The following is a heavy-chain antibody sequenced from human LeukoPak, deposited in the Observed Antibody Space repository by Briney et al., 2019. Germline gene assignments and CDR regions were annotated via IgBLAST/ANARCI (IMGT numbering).Heavy chain of an antibody. J-gene: IGHJ4*02. CDR3: AKGSQWLVRSALHYFDY. CDR1: GFTFSSYA. D-gene: IGHD6-19*01. Sequence: GGSLRLSCAASGFTFSSYAMSWVRQAPGKGLEWVSAISGSGGSTYYADSVKGRFTISRDNSKNTLYLQMNSLRAEDTAVYYCAKGSQWLVRSALHYFDYWGQGTLVTVSS. CDR2: ISGSGGST. V-gene: IGHV3-23*01.